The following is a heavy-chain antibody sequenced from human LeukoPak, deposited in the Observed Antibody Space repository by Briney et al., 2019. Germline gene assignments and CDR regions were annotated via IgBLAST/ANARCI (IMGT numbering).Heavy chain of an antibody. D-gene: IGHD3-10*01. CDR1: GYSISNGYC. V-gene: IGHV4-38-2*02. CDR2: IYHSGTT. Sequence: SETLSLTCSVSGYSISNGYCWGWIRQPPGKGLEWIGSIYHSGTTYYNPSLKSRVSMSVDTSKNQFSLKLSSVTAADTAVYYCARDSGTTGEVKFDPWGQGTLVTVSS. J-gene: IGHJ5*02. CDR3: ARDSGTTGEVKFDP.